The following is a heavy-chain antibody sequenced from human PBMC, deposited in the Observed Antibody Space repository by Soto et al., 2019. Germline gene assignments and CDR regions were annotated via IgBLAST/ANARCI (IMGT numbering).Heavy chain of an antibody. D-gene: IGHD2-15*01. CDR3: ARVHCSAGTCLDGLDF. Sequence: SQTLSLTCVISGDSVSSDGACWNWIRQSPSRGLQWLGRIYYRSKWFHDYAASVESRMAINPDTSRNQFSLQLNYVTPEDTAVYYCARVHCSAGTCLDGLDFWGQGTTVTVSS. CDR1: GDSVSSDGAC. CDR2: IYYRSKWFH. J-gene: IGHJ6*02. V-gene: IGHV6-1*01.